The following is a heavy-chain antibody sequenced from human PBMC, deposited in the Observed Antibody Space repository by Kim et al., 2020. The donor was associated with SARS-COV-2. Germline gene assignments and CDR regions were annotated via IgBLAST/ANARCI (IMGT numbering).Heavy chain of an antibody. J-gene: IGHJ6*02. CDR2: IYYSGST. D-gene: IGHD6-19*01. CDR3: ARPCRSGWYRSLGMDV. V-gene: IGHV4-39*01. CDR1: GGSISSSSYY. Sequence: SETLSLTCTVSGGSISSSSYYWGWIRQPPGKGLEWIGSIYYSGSTYYNPSLKSRVTISVDTSKNQFSLKLSSVTAADTAVYYCARPCRSGWYRSLGMDVWGQGTTVTVSS.